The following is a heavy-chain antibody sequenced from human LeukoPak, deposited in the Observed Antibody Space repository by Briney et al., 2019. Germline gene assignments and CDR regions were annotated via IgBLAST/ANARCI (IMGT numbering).Heavy chain of an antibody. CDR3: ARDTYYDILTGYSGAFDI. CDR1: GYTFTSYY. V-gene: IGHV1-46*01. J-gene: IGHJ3*02. D-gene: IGHD3-9*01. CDR2: INPSGGSA. Sequence: GASVKVSCKASGYTFTSYYMHWVRQAPGQGLEWMGIINPSGGSASYAQKFQGRVTMTRDTSTSTVYMELSSLRSEDTAVYYCARDTYYDILTGYSGAFDIWGQGTMVTVSS.